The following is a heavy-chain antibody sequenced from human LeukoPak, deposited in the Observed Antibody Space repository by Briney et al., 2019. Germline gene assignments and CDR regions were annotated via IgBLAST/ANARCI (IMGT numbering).Heavy chain of an antibody. J-gene: IGHJ4*02. V-gene: IGHV1-18*01. CDR1: GYSFVLYG. CDR2: ISGSTGDT. CDR3: ARDKEWGNYRYFDN. D-gene: IGHD3-16*02. Sequence: GASVKVSCKASGYSFVLYGISWVRQAPGEGPEWMGWISGSTGDTNYAQKFQGRVTMTADTSTSTAYMELRSLRSDDSAVYYCARDKEWGNYRYFDNWGQGTLVTVSS.